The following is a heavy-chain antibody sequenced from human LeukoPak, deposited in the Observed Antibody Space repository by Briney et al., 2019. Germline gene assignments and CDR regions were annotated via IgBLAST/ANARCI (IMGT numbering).Heavy chain of an antibody. D-gene: IGHD3-22*01. Sequence: SETLSLTCAVYGGSFSGYYWSWIRQPPGKGLEWIGEINNSGSTTYNPSLKSRVTISVDTSKDQFSLKLSYVAAADTAVYYCARVVVVIRSINWFDPWGQGTLVSVSS. CDR1: GGSFSGYY. J-gene: IGHJ5*02. CDR3: ARVVVVIRSINWFDP. V-gene: IGHV4-34*01. CDR2: INNSGST.